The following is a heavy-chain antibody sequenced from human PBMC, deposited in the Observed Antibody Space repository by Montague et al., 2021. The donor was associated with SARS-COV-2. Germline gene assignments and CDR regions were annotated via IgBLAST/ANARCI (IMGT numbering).Heavy chain of an antibody. Sequence: SETLSLTCTLSGGSISTYYWNWIRQPPGKGLEWIGYICYSGNTYYNPSLKGRATISVETSKNQFSLSLTSVTAADTAVYYCARGPFWSAAPDYWGQGILVTVSS. CDR2: ICYSGNT. CDR3: ARGPFWSAAPDY. V-gene: IGHV4-59*01. J-gene: IGHJ4*02. D-gene: IGHD3-3*01. CDR1: GGSISTYY.